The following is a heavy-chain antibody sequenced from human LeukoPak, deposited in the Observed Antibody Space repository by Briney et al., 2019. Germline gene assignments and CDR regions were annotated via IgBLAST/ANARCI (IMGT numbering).Heavy chain of an antibody. V-gene: IGHV3-23*01. Sequence: GGSLRLSCAASGFSFSSYAISWVRQAPGKGLEWVSGISGRGDSTYYADSVRGRFTISRDNSKNTLYLQMNNLRAEDTAVYYCAKARNVTTVTPVDYWGQGTLVTVSS. CDR1: GFSFSSYA. CDR2: ISGRGDST. D-gene: IGHD4-17*01. CDR3: AKARNVTTVTPVDY. J-gene: IGHJ4*02.